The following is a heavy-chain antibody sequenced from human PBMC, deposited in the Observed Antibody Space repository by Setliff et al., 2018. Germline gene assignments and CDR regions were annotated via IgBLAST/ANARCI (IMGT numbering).Heavy chain of an antibody. V-gene: IGHV1-46*01. CDR2: INPSGGLT. CDR3: ASYERYCYGGSCYYFDY. Sequence: ASVKVSCKASGGTFSTYAMHWVRQAPGQGLEWMGIINPSGGLTRYAQKFQGRVTMTRDTSTGTVNMELSSLRSEDTAVYYCASYERYCYGGSCYYFDYWGQGTLVTVSS. CDR1: GGTFSTYA. D-gene: IGHD2-15*01. J-gene: IGHJ4*02.